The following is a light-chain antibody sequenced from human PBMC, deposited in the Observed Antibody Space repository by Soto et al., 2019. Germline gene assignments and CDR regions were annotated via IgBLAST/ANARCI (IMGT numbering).Light chain of an antibody. CDR3: AAWDDTLNGWV. CDR1: SSTIGSNI. V-gene: IGLV1-44*01. Sequence: QSVLTQPPSASGTPGQGVTISCSGSSSTIGSNIVIWYQQLPGTAPKLLIYSNNQRPSGVPDRFSGSKSGTSASLAISGLQSEDEADYCCAAWDDTLNGWVFGGGTKLTVL. CDR2: SNN. J-gene: IGLJ3*02.